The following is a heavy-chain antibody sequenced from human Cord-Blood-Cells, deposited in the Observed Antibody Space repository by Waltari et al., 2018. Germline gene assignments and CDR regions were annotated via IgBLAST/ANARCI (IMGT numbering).Heavy chain of an antibody. V-gene: IGHV4-34*01. CDR2: INHSGST. D-gene: IGHD3-9*01. CDR1: Y. Sequence: YWSWIRQPPGKGLEWIGEINHSGSTNYNPSLKSRVTISVDTSKNQFSLKLSSVTAADTAVYYCARGGTIRRYFDWLYYFDYWGQGTLVTVSS. CDR3: ARGGTIRRYFDWLYYFDY. J-gene: IGHJ4*02.